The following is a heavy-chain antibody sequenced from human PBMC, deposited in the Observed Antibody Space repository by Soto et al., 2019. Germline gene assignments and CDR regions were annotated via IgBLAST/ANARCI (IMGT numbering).Heavy chain of an antibody. Sequence: QVQLVESVGGVVQPGRSLRVSCAASGITISNYFMYWVRQAPGKGLEWVAAISYDGSNKHYSDSVQGRFTISRDNFKNTVFFQMNSLRDEDTGVYYCGAGHQYYAMGVWGQGTTVAVSS. D-gene: IGHD2-2*01. CDR3: GAGHQYYAMGV. J-gene: IGHJ6*02. CDR1: GITISNYF. V-gene: IGHV3-30*14. CDR2: ISYDGSNK.